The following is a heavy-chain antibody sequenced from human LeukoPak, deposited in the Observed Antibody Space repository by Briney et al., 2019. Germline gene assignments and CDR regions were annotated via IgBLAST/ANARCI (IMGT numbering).Heavy chain of an antibody. CDR3: AREDTPMISPFDY. CDR2: AHTSGST. CDR1: GGSISSGSYY. Sequence: PSETLSLTCTVSGGSISSGSYYWSWIRQPAGKGLEWIGRAHTSGSTNYNPSLKSRVIISVDTSKNQFSLKLSSVTAADTAVYYCAREDTPMISPFDYWGQGTLVTVSS. V-gene: IGHV4-61*02. D-gene: IGHD5-18*01. J-gene: IGHJ4*02.